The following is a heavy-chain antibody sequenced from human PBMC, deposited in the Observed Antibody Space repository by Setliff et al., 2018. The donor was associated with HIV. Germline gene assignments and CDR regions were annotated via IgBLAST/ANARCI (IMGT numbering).Heavy chain of an antibody. D-gene: IGHD3-16*01. CDR3: AKGVKWLDP. J-gene: IGHJ5*02. V-gene: IGHV3-53*01. CDR1: GFTLSSNH. Sequence: GGSLRLSCAASGFTLSSNHMTWVRQAPGKGLEWVSFIYSDGRTYHADSVKGLFSISRDNSKNMMHLRMNGLRPEDTAVYYCAKGVKWLDPWGQGTLVTVSS. CDR2: IYSDGRT.